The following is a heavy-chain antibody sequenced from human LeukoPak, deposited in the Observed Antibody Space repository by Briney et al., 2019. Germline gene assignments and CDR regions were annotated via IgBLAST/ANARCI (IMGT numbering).Heavy chain of an antibody. CDR3: ARGYYDTSAYSNPFDF. D-gene: IGHD3-22*01. V-gene: IGHV3-23*01. CDR2: IGASGADT. Sequence: PGGSLRLSCEASGFTFGSYAMTWVRQAPGKGLDWVSVIGASGADTYYADSVRGRFTVSRDNAKNTLYLHMSSLRAEDTAVYYCARGYYDTSAYSNPFDFWGQGTLVTVSS. J-gene: IGHJ4*02. CDR1: GFTFGSYA.